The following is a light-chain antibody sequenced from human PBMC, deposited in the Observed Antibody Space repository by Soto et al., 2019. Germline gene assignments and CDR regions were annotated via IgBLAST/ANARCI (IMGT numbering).Light chain of an antibody. V-gene: IGKV1-39*01. J-gene: IGKJ3*01. CDR3: QQSYTAPYT. CDR2: GAS. Sequence: DIQMTQSPSSLSASVGDAVSLTCRASRSISNYLNWYQQKPGRALKLLISGASSLQRGVPSRFSGSGSGTTFTLTITSLQPDDFAIYFCQQSYTAPYTFGPGTKVEIK. CDR1: RSISNY.